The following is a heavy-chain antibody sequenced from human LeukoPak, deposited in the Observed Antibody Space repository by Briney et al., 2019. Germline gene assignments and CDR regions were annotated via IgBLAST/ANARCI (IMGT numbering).Heavy chain of an antibody. CDR3: ARGGNLEN. CDR2: INEAGGQG. J-gene: IGHJ4*02. Sequence: PGGPLSLPCGASGFTLSIYWMMCLPQAREKALELVVKINEAGGQGHYVDTVQDRFTISRDNARSSLYLQMNSLRAKDTAVYYCARGGNLENWGRGTLVTVSS. V-gene: IGHV3-7*01. CDR1: GFTLSIYW. D-gene: IGHD1-14*01.